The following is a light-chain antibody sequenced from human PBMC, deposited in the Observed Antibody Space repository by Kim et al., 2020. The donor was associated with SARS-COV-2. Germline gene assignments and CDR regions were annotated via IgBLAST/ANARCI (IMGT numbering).Light chain of an antibody. J-gene: IGKJ1*01. Sequence: DIVMTQSPLSLPVTPGEPASISCRSSQSLLHSNGYNYLDWYLQKPGQSPQLLIYLGSNRASGVPDRFSGSGSGTDFTLKISRVEAEDAGVYYCMQALQTPPWTFGQGTKLEI. CDR2: LGS. CDR3: MQALQTPPWT. CDR1: QSLLHSNGYNY. V-gene: IGKV2-28*01.